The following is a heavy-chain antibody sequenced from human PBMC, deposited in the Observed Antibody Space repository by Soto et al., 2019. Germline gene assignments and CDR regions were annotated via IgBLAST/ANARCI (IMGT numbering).Heavy chain of an antibody. D-gene: IGHD3-10*01. V-gene: IGHV1-46*03. Sequence: ASVKVSCKASGYTFTSYYMHWVRQAPGQGLEWMGIINPSGGSTSYAQKFQGRVTMTRDTSTSTVYMELSSLRSEDTAVYYCARAGLSGMVRGVIRFWFDPWGQGTLVTVSS. CDR1: GYTFTSYY. CDR2: INPSGGST. J-gene: IGHJ5*02. CDR3: ARAGLSGMVRGVIRFWFDP.